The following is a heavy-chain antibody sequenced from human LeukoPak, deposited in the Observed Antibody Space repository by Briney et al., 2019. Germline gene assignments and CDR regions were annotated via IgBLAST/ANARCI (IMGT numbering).Heavy chain of an antibody. Sequence: ASVKVSCKASGYTFTSYGISWVRQAPGQGLEWMGWISAYNGNTNYAQKFQGRVTMTEDTSTDTAYMELSSLRSEDTAVYYCATDSSGYYYNFDYWGQGTLVTVSS. CDR2: ISAYNGNT. V-gene: IGHV1-18*01. CDR3: ATDSSGYYYNFDY. J-gene: IGHJ4*02. CDR1: GYTFTSYG. D-gene: IGHD3-22*01.